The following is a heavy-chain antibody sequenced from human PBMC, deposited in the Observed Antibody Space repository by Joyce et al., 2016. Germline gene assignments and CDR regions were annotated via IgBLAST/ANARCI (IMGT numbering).Heavy chain of an antibody. D-gene: IGHD2-2*01. CDR1: GIIFSSKE. Sequence: EVHLVESGGGLVQPGGSLRLSCAASGIIFSSKEMNWVRQAPGKWLEWISSINSDDSRIHYADSVRSQFTISRDNARNSLYLEMNYLRVEDTAIYYCTTPSCANWGQGSLVTVSS. J-gene: IGHJ4*02. CDR2: INSDDSRI. CDR3: TTPSCAN. V-gene: IGHV3-48*03.